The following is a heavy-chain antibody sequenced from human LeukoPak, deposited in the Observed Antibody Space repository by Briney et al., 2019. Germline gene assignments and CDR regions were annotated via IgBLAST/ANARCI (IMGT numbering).Heavy chain of an antibody. J-gene: IGHJ3*02. CDR3: ARHNYYDSSGYYGDAFDI. Sequence: PSETLSLTCSVSGDSITSGTYYWSWIRQPAGKGLELIGRVYISGSTNYNPSLRSRVTISLDTSNNQFSLNLSSGTAADTAVYYCARHNYYDSSGYYGDAFDIWGQGTMVTASS. CDR1: GDSITSGTYY. CDR2: VYISGST. V-gene: IGHV4-61*02. D-gene: IGHD3-22*01.